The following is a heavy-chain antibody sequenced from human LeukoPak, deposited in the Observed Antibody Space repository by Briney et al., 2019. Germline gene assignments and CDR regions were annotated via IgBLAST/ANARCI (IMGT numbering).Heavy chain of an antibody. D-gene: IGHD2-15*01. CDR2: MNPNSGNT. Sequence: ASVKVSCKASGYTFTSYDINWARQATGQGLEWMGWMNPNSGNTGYAQKFQGRVTMTRNTSISTAYMELSSLRSEDTAVYYCARGRMLPDAFDIWGQGTMVTVSS. CDR3: ARGRMLPDAFDI. V-gene: IGHV1-8*01. J-gene: IGHJ3*02. CDR1: GYTFTSYD.